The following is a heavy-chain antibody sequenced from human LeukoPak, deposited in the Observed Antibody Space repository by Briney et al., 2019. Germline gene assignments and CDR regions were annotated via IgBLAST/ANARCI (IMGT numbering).Heavy chain of an antibody. V-gene: IGHV4-4*07. CDR1: GGSISSYY. J-gene: IGHJ4*02. Sequence: PSETLSLTCTVSGGSISSYYWSWIRQPAGKGLEWTGRIYTSGSTNDNPSLKSRVTMSVATSKNQFSLTLSSVTAADTAVYYCARDSSGSIARYWGQGTLVTVSS. CDR2: IYTSGST. D-gene: IGHD3-22*01. CDR3: ARDSSGSIARY.